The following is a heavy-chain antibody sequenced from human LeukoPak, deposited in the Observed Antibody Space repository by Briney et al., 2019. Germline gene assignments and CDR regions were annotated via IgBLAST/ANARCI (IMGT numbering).Heavy chain of an antibody. J-gene: IGHJ4*02. CDR1: GFTVGSNS. Sequence: GGPLRLSCTVSGFTVGSNSMSWVRQAPGKGLEWVSFIYSDNTHYSDSVKGRFTISRDNSKNTLYLQMNSLRAEDTAVYYCARRAGVYSHPYDYWGQGTLVTVSS. CDR3: ARRAGVYSHPYDY. D-gene: IGHD4-23*01. V-gene: IGHV3-53*01. CDR2: IYSDNT.